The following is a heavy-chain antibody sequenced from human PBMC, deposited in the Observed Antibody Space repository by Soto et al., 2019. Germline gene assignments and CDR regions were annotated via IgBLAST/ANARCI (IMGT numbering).Heavy chain of an antibody. CDR2: ISAYNGNT. CDR3: ARDYNDFWSGYYSREYYYGMDV. J-gene: IGHJ6*02. Sequence: ASVKVSCKACGYTFTSYGISWVRQAPGQGLEWMGWISAYNGNTNYAQKLQGRVTMTTDTSTSTAYMELRSLRSDDTAVYYCARDYNDFWSGYYSREYYYGMDVWGQGTTVTVSS. V-gene: IGHV1-18*01. CDR1: GYTFTSYG. D-gene: IGHD3-3*01.